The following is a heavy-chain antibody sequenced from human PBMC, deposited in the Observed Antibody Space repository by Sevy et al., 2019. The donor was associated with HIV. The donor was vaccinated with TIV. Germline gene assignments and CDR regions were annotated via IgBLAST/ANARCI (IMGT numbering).Heavy chain of an antibody. Sequence: SETLSLTCAVSGYSISSGYYWGWIRQPPGKGLEWIGSIYHSGSTYYNPSLKSRVTISVDTSKNKFSLKLSSVTAADTAVYYCARQELSLAYYYYYYMDVWGKGTTVTVSS. CDR2: IYHSGST. J-gene: IGHJ6*03. V-gene: IGHV4-38-2*01. CDR1: GYSISSGYY. D-gene: IGHD6-13*01. CDR3: ARQELSLAYYYYYYMDV.